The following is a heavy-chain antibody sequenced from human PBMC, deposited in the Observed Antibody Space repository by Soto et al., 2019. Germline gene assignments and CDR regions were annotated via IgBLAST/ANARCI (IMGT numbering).Heavy chain of an antibody. CDR1: GYSFTSYW. CDR2: IYPGDSDT. Sequence: GESLKISCKGSGYSFTSYWIGWVLQMPGKGLEWMVIIYPGDSDTRYSPSFQGQVTISADKSISTAYLQWSSLKASDTAMYYCARLGDQLLPINLRRYYYYGMDVWGQGTTVTVSS. J-gene: IGHJ6*02. D-gene: IGHD2-2*01. V-gene: IGHV5-51*01. CDR3: ARLGDQLLPINLRRYYYYGMDV.